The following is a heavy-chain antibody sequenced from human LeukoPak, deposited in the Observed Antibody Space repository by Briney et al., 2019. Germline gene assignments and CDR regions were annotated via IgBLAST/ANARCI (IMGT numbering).Heavy chain of an antibody. Sequence: PETLSLTCTVSGGSISSSTYYWGWIRQPPGKGLEWIGSIYYSGSTYYSPSLKSRVTISVDTSKNQFSLKLSSVTAADTAVYYCARSDCSSTSCYSPALAWFDPWGQGTLVTVSS. J-gene: IGHJ5*02. V-gene: IGHV4-39*01. CDR3: ARSDCSSTSCYSPALAWFDP. CDR1: GGSISSSTYY. D-gene: IGHD2-2*01. CDR2: IYYSGST.